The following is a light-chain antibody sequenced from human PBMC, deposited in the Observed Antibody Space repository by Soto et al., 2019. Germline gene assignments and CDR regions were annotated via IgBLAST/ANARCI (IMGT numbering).Light chain of an antibody. Sequence: IALTQSPGTLSLSPGERATLSCRASQRVSSNYVAWYQHKPGQAPRLLIHGASIRATGIPDRFSGSGSGTDFTLTISRLEPEDFAVYYCHQYGTLPYAFGQGTKLQ. V-gene: IGKV3-20*01. J-gene: IGKJ2*01. CDR2: GAS. CDR3: HQYGTLPYA. CDR1: QRVSSNY.